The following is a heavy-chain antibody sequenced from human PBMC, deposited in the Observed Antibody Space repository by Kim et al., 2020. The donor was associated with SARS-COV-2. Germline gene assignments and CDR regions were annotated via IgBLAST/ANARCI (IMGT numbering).Heavy chain of an antibody. CDR2: ISRNSLNI. Sequence: GGSLRLSCVVSGFRFDEYAIHWVRQAPGKGLEWLSRISRNSLNIDYAASVQGRFTVSRDNARNSLYLYMNSLTDEDTAFYYCAKEGAEKIIWKWGGPGHDSYYALDVWGQGTTVIVSS. CDR3: AKEGAEKIIWKWGGPGHDSYYALDV. CDR1: GFRFDEYA. J-gene: IGHJ6*02. D-gene: IGHD1-26*01. V-gene: IGHV3-9*01.